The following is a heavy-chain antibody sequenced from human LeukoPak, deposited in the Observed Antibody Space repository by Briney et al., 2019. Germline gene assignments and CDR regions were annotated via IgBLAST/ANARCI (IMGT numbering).Heavy chain of an antibody. Sequence: GGSLRLSCAASGFTFSSYAMHWVRQAPGKGLEWVSAISGSGGSTYYADSVKGRFTISGDNSKNTLYLQMNSLRAEDTAVYYCAKVGKYGDYGDYWGQGTLVTVSS. CDR1: GFTFSSYA. J-gene: IGHJ4*02. CDR2: ISGSGGST. D-gene: IGHD4-17*01. CDR3: AKVGKYGDYGDY. V-gene: IGHV3-23*01.